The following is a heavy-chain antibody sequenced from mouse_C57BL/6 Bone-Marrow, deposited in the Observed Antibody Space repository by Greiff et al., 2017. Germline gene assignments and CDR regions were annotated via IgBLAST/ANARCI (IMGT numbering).Heavy chain of an antibody. Sequence: VQLKESGPELVKPGASVKIPCKASGYTFTDYNMDWVKQSHGKSLEWIGDINPNNGGTIYNQKFKGKATLTVDKSSSTAYMELRSLTSEDTAVYYCARVFYYGNQYYFDYWGQGTTLTVSS. D-gene: IGHD2-1*01. CDR3: ARVFYYGNQYYFDY. J-gene: IGHJ2*01. V-gene: IGHV1-18*01. CDR2: INPNNGGT. CDR1: GYTFTDYN.